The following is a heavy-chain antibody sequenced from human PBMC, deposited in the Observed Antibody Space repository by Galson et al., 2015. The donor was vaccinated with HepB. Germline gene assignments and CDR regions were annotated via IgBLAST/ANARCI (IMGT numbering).Heavy chain of an antibody. CDR3: ARWGITMVRGVTLGMDV. J-gene: IGHJ6*02. Sequence: SVKVSCKASGYTFTSYGISWVRQAPGQGLEWMGWISAYNGNTNYAQKLQGRVTMTTDTSTSTAYMELRSLRSDDTAVYYCARWGITMVRGVTLGMDVWGQGTTVTVSS. D-gene: IGHD3-10*01. CDR1: GYTFTSYG. V-gene: IGHV1-18*04. CDR2: ISAYNGNT.